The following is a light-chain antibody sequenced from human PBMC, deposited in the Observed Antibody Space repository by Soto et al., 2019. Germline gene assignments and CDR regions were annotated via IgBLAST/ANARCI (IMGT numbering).Light chain of an antibody. Sequence: DIQMTQSPSTLSASVGDRVTITCRASQSISNRLAWYHQKPGQTPNLLIYDASNLGSGVTARFSGSGSGTEFSLTISSLQPDDFATYYCQQYDTDSTFSQGTKVDIK. CDR2: DAS. CDR1: QSISNR. V-gene: IGKV1-5*01. CDR3: QQYDTDST. J-gene: IGKJ1*01.